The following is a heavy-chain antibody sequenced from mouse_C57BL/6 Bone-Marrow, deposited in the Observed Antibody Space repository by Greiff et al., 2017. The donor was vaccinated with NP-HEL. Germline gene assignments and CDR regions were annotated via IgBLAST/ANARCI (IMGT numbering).Heavy chain of an antibody. J-gene: IGHJ4*01. Sequence: VQLQQPGAELVKPGASVKMSCKASGYTFTSYCITWVQQRPGQGLEWIGDINPGSGSTNYNEKFKSKATLTVDTSSSTAYMQLSSLTSEDSAVYYCASLAYYSNYCYAMDYWGQGTSVTVSS. CDR2: INPGSGST. V-gene: IGHV1-55*01. D-gene: IGHD2-5*01. CDR3: ASLAYYSNYCYAMDY. CDR1: GYTFTSYC.